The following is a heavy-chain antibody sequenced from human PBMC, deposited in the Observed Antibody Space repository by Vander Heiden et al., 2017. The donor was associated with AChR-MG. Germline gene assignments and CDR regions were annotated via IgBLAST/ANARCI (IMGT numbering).Heavy chain of an antibody. J-gene: IGHJ4*02. D-gene: IGHD5-18*01. V-gene: IGHV3-72*01. Sequence: EVQLVESGGDLVQPGGSLRLSCAASGFTFSDHNMDWVRQAPGVGLEWVARIRNKANSYTTEYAASVKGRFSISRDESKNTLYLQMNSLKTEDTAVYYCTRAMVTSGYFEYWGQGTLVTVSA. CDR2: IRNKANSYTT. CDR1: GFTFSDHN. CDR3: TRAMVTSGYFEY.